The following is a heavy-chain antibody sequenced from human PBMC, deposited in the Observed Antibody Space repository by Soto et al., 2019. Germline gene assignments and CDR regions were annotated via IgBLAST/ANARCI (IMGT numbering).Heavy chain of an antibody. V-gene: IGHV3-23*01. CDR2: ISGSGGST. CDR1: GFTFSSYA. CDR3: AKVQDVIPSRGPMGANKFDY. Sequence: PGGSLRLSCAASGFTFSSYAMSWVRQAPGKGLEWVSAISGSGGSTYHADSVKGRFTISRDNSKNTLYLQMNSLRAEDTAVYYCAKVQDVIPSRGPMGANKFDYWGQGTLVTVSS. J-gene: IGHJ4*02. D-gene: IGHD1-26*01.